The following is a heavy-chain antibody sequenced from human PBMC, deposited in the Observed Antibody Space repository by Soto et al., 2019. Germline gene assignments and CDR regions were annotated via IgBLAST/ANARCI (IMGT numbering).Heavy chain of an antibody. D-gene: IGHD6-13*01. Sequence: PSETLSLTCTVYAGSISSYYWSWIRQPPGKGLEWIGYIYYSGSANYNPSLKSRVTISVDTSKNQFSLKLSSVTAADTAVYYCARDLIAAAGTDYYYGMDVWGQGTTGTVSS. CDR1: AGSISSYY. CDR3: ARDLIAAAGTDYYYGMDV. J-gene: IGHJ6*02. V-gene: IGHV4-59*01. CDR2: IYYSGSA.